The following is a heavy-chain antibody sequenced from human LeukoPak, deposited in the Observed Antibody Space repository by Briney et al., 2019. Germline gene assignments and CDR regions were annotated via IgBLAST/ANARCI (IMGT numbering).Heavy chain of an antibody. Sequence: PGGSLRLSCAASGFTFDDYAMHWVRQAPGKGLEWVSGISWNSGSIGYADSVKGRFTISRDNAKNSLYLQMNSLGAEDTALYYCAKGYYGSSWYYFDYWGQGTLVTVSS. V-gene: IGHV3-9*01. CDR3: AKGYYGSSWYYFDY. J-gene: IGHJ4*02. D-gene: IGHD6-13*01. CDR2: ISWNSGSI. CDR1: GFTFDDYA.